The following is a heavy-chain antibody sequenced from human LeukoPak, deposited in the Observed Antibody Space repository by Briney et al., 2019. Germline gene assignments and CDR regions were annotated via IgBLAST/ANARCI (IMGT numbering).Heavy chain of an antibody. D-gene: IGHD3-3*01. CDR1: GFTFSNYW. Sequence: GGSLRLSCAASGFTFSNYWMSWVRQAPGKGLEWVANIKQDGSEKYYVDSVKGRFTISRDNAKNSLYLQMNSLRAEDTAVYYCARDRGYDFWSGYLHENWFDPWGQGTLVTVSS. CDR3: ARDRGYDFWSGYLHENWFDP. V-gene: IGHV3-7*01. CDR2: IKQDGSEK. J-gene: IGHJ5*02.